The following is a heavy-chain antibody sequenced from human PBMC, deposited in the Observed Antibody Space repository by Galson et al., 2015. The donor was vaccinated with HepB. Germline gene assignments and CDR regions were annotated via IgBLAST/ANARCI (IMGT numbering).Heavy chain of an antibody. CDR3: AHRQWSGTFDY. V-gene: IGHV2-5*02. CDR2: IYWDDDK. Sequence: PALVKPTQTLTLTCTFSGFSLSTSGVGVGWIRQPPGKALEWLALIYWDDDKRYSPSLKSRLTITKDTSKNQVVLTMTNMDPVDTATFYCAHRQWSGTFDYWGQGTLVTVSS. J-gene: IGHJ4*02. D-gene: IGHD3-3*01. CDR1: GFSLSTSGVG.